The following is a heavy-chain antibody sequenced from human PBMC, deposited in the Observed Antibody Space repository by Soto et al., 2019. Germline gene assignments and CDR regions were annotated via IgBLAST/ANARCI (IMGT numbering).Heavy chain of an antibody. D-gene: IGHD6-19*01. CDR3: AKAYYASGCPTCPTFDS. CDR1: GGALSSCY. J-gene: IGHJ4*02. V-gene: IGHV4-59*01. CDR2: VDYSGIT. Sequence: PSETLSLTCTISGGALSSCYWSWIRQPPGEGLEWIGNVDYSGITFYKASLKSRVTISVDTSKKQFSLRLTSVTAADSAVYYCAKAYYASGCPTCPTFDSWGQGILVTVSS.